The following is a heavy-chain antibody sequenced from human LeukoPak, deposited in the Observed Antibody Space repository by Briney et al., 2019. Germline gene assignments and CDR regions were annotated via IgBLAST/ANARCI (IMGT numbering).Heavy chain of an antibody. J-gene: IGHJ4*02. CDR3: ARDPIAVAGTGRFDY. V-gene: IGHV3-11*01. CDR2: ISSSGSTI. D-gene: IGHD6-19*01. CDR1: GFTFSDYY. Sequence: GGSLRLSCAASGFTFSDYYMSWIRQAPGKGLEWVSYISSSGSTIYYADTVKGRFTISRDNAKNSLYLQMNSLRAEDTAVYYCARDPIAVAGTGRFDYWGQGTLVTVSS.